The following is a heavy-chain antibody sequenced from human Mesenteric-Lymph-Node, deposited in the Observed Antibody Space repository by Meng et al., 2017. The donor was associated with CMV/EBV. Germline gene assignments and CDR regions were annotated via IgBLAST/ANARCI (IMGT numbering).Heavy chain of an antibody. D-gene: IGHD6-13*01. Sequence: SLKISCAASGFTFDDYAMHWVWQVPGKGLEWVSGISWNSGGIDSADSVKGRFTISRDNAKNSLYLQMNSLRAEDTALYYCVKDRSSSSWFLFDYWGQGTLVTVSS. V-gene: IGHV3-9*01. CDR3: VKDRSSSSWFLFDY. CDR1: GFTFDDYA. CDR2: ISWNSGGI. J-gene: IGHJ4*02.